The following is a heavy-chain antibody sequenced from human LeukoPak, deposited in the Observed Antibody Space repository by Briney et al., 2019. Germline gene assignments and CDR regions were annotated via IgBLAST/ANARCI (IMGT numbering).Heavy chain of an antibody. CDR3: ARDLGYSYGYGY. CDR2: ISGSGGST. V-gene: IGHV3-23*01. CDR1: GFTFSSYA. J-gene: IGHJ4*02. Sequence: PGGSLRLSCAASGFTFSSYAMSWVRQAPGKGLEWVSAISGSGGSTYYADSVKGRFTISRDNSKNTLYLQMNSLRAEDTAVYYCARDLGYSYGYGYWGQGTLVTVSS. D-gene: IGHD5-18*01.